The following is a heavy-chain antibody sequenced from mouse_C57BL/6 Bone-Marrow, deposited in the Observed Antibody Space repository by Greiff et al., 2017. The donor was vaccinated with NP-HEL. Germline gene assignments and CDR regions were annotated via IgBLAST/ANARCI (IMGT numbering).Heavy chain of an antibody. CDR2: INPSTGGT. V-gene: IGHV1-42*01. J-gene: IGHJ3*01. CDR1: GYSFTGYY. CDR3: AVSFAY. Sequence: EVQLVESGPELVKPGASVKISCKASGYSFTGYYMNWVKQSPEKSLEWIGEINPSTGGTTYNQKFKAKATLTVDKSSSTAYMQLKSLTSEDSAVYYCAVSFAYWGQGTLVTVSA.